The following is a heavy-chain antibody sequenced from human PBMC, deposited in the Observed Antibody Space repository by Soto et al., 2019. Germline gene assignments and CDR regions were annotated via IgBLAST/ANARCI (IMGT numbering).Heavy chain of an antibody. D-gene: IGHD3-10*01. Sequence: QVQLVQSGAEMQKPGSSVKVSCQSSGGTFNTYAMNWVRQAPGQGPEWMGDISPMFGAANYAPKFQGRVTITADDSTGTSYMQLSSLTSEDPALYFCAREVQVHTPAFAYWGQGTLVTVSS. V-gene: IGHV1-69*19. CDR2: ISPMFGAA. J-gene: IGHJ4*02. CDR3: AREVQVHTPAFAY. CDR1: GGTFNTYA.